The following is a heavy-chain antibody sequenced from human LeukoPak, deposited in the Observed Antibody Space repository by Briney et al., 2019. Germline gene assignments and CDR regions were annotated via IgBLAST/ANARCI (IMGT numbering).Heavy chain of an antibody. CDR3: ARVGSRNIVVVVAATQGYAFDI. J-gene: IGHJ3*02. V-gene: IGHV1-8*01. CDR1: GYTFTSYD. CDR2: MNPNSGNT. Sequence: ASMKVSCKASGYTFTSYDINWVRQATGQGLEWMGWMNPNSGNTGYAQKFQGRVTMTRNTSISTAYMELSSLRSEDTAVYYCARVGSRNIVVVVAATQGYAFDIWGQGTMVTVSS. D-gene: IGHD2-15*01.